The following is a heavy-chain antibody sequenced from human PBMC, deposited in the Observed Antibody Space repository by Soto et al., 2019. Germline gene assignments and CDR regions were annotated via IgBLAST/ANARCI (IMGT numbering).Heavy chain of an antibody. V-gene: IGHV1-46*01. CDR3: ASPIGGSYNAFDI. Sequence: GASLKVSCNASGYTFISYYMHWVRQALGQGLQWMAIINPSGSITTYAQKFQGRVTMTRDKSTSTVYMELSSLTSDDTAVYYCASPIGGSYNAFDIWGQGTMVTVSS. CDR2: INPSGSIT. J-gene: IGHJ3*02. CDR1: GYTFISYY. D-gene: IGHD1-26*01.